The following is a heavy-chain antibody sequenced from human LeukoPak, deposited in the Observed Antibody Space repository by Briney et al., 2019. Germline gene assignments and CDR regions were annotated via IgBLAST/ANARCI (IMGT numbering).Heavy chain of an antibody. CDR1: GGSFSGYY. V-gene: IGHV4-34*01. D-gene: IGHD4-17*01. Sequence: NPSETLSLTCAGYGGSFSGYYWSWIRQPPGKGLEWIGEINHSGSTNYNPSLKSRVTISVDTSKNQFSLKLSSVTAADTAVYYCARTLDYGDYRSDYWGQGTLVTVSS. J-gene: IGHJ4*02. CDR2: INHSGST. CDR3: ARTLDYGDYRSDY.